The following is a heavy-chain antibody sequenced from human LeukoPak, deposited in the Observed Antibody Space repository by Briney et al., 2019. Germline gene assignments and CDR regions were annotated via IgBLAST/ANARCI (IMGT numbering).Heavy chain of an antibody. Sequence: KPGGSLRLSCAASGFTFTDYYMGWIRQAPGKGLEWLSYISGSGTTIFYADSVKGRFTISRDNAKNSVDLQMNSLRAEDTAVYHCARDRQPSRYLGMHVWGQGTTVTVSS. CDR1: GFTFTDYY. CDR2: ISGSGTTI. D-gene: IGHD3-16*02. CDR3: ARDRQPSRYLGMHV. V-gene: IGHV3-11*01. J-gene: IGHJ6*02.